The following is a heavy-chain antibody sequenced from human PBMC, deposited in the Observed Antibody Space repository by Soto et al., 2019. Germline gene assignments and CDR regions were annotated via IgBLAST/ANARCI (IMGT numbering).Heavy chain of an antibody. Sequence: SETLSLTCTVSGGSISSGGYYWSWIRQHPGKGLEWIGYIYDSGSTYYNPSLKSRVTISVDTSKNQFSLKLSSVTAADTAVYYCASQATGWYPDYWGQGTLVTVSS. D-gene: IGHD6-19*01. CDR2: IYDSGST. J-gene: IGHJ4*02. V-gene: IGHV4-31*03. CDR3: ASQATGWYPDY. CDR1: GGSISSGGYY.